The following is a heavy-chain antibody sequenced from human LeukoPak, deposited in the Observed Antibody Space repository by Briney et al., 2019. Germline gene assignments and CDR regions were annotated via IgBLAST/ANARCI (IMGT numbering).Heavy chain of an antibody. J-gene: IGHJ3*02. CDR1: GFTISPYS. V-gene: IGHV3-21*06. D-gene: IGHD3-22*01. Sequence: PGGSLSLSCATSGFTISPYSMSWVRQAPGKGLEWVACISSSGSHTYYADSMKCRFIISRDNDKNSMPLHINSLRVEDTAMYFCARGDVDYYDSSGSDAFYIWGQGTRVTVSS. CDR3: ARGDVDYYDSSGSDAFYI. CDR2: ISSSGSHT.